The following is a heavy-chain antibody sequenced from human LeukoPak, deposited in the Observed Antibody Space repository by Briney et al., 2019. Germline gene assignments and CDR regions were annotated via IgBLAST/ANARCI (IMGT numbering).Heavy chain of an antibody. Sequence: SVKVSCKASGGTYSSYAVSWVRQAPGQGLEWMGGIIPIFGTANYAQKFQGRVTITADESTSTAYMELSSLRSEDTAVYYCARASGTEGGYYYYYYMDVWGKGTTVTVSS. D-gene: IGHD1-26*01. CDR3: ARASGTEGGYYYYYYMDV. V-gene: IGHV1-69*01. J-gene: IGHJ6*03. CDR1: GGTYSSYA. CDR2: IIPIFGTA.